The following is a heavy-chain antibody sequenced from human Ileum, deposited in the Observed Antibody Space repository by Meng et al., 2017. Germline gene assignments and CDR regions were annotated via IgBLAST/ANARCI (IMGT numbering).Heavy chain of an antibody. D-gene: IGHD6-13*01. V-gene: IGHV4-4*02. CDR3: ASLGPRTAAGRVYYFDY. J-gene: IGHJ4*02. Sequence: QVSLMERVPGRGKLSGTPPLTAPGSGAPIRSSNWWGWVRQPPGRGLEWIGEIYHSGSTNYNPSLKSRVTISVDKSKNQFSLKLSSVTAADTAVYYCASLGPRTAAGRVYYFDYWGQGTLVTVSS. CDR1: GAPIRSSNW. CDR2: IYHSGST.